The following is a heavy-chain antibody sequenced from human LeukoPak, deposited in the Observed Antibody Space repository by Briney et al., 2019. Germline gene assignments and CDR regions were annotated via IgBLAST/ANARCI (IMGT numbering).Heavy chain of an antibody. J-gene: IGHJ4*02. D-gene: IGHD3-22*01. CDR3: ARGSMIVVVITGFDY. Sequence: PGGSLRLSCAASGFRFSSYVMSWVRQAPGKGLEYVSSIDGSDGASYYADSVKGRFTISRDNSKNTLYLQMNSLRAEDTAMYYCARGSMIVVVITGFDYWGQGTLVTVSS. V-gene: IGHV3-23*01. CDR1: GFRFSSYV. CDR2: IDGSDGAS.